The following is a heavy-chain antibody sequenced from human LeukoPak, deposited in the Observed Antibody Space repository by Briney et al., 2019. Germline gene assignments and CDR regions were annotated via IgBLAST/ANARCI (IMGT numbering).Heavy chain of an antibody. D-gene: IGHD4-23*01. CDR2: ISSSSSYI. CDR3: ARADYGGNSAEYFQH. Sequence: GGSLRLSCAASGFTFSSYSMNWVRQAPGKGLEWVSSISSSSSYIYYADSVKGRFTISRDNSKNTLYLQMNSLRAEDTAVYYCARADYGGNSAEYFQHWGQGTLVTVSS. CDR1: GFTFSSYS. V-gene: IGHV3-21*04. J-gene: IGHJ1*01.